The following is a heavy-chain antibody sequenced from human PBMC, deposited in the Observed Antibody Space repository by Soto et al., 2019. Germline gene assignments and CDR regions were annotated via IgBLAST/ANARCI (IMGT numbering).Heavy chain of an antibody. Sequence: GGSLRLSCAASGFTFSSYWMHWVRQAPGKGLVWVSRINSDGSSTSYADSVKGRFTISRDNAKNTLYLQMNSLRAEDTAVYYCAVLGTVTHMDVWGKGTTVTVSS. D-gene: IGHD4-17*01. CDR2: INSDGSST. CDR1: GFTFSSYW. V-gene: IGHV3-74*01. CDR3: AVLGTVTHMDV. J-gene: IGHJ6*03.